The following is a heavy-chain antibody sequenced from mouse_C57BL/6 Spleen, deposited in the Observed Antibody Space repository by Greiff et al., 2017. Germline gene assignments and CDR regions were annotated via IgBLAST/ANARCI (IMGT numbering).Heavy chain of an antibody. CDR2: IYYSGTI. J-gene: IGHJ1*03. Sequence: DVKLQESGPGLVKPSQTVFLTCTVTGISITTGNYRWSWIRQFPGNKLEWIGYIYYSGTITYNPSLTSRTTITRDTPKNQFFLEMNSLTAEDTATYYCAREYTTVVAPYWYFDVWGTGTTVTVSS. CDR3: AREYTTVVAPYWYFDV. CDR1: GISITTGNYR. D-gene: IGHD1-1*01. V-gene: IGHV3-5*01.